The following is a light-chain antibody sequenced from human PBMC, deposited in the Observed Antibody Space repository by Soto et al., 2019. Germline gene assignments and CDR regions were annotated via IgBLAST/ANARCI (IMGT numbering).Light chain of an antibody. V-gene: IGKV3D-11*01. CDR1: QGVSSY. Sequence: EIVLTQSPATLSLSPGERATLSCRASQGVSSYLAWYQQKPGQAPWLLIYDASNRATGIPARFSGSGPGTDFTLTISSLEPEDFAVYYCQQRSNWQLTFGGGTKVEIK. CDR3: QQRSNWQLT. CDR2: DAS. J-gene: IGKJ4*01.